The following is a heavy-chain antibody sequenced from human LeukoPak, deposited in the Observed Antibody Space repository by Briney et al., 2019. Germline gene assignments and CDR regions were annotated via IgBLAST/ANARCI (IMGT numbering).Heavy chain of an antibody. CDR1: GFTFSSYA. V-gene: IGHV3-21*01. CDR2: ISGKSTYI. CDR3: ATSHIDSSGYYYLGTFDI. Sequence: GGSLRLSCAASGFTFSSYAMNWVRQAPGKGLEWVSSISGKSTYIYYADSVKGRFTISRDNAKNSLYLQMSSLRAEDTAVYYCATSHIDSSGYYYLGTFDIWGQGTMVTVS. J-gene: IGHJ3*02. D-gene: IGHD3-22*01.